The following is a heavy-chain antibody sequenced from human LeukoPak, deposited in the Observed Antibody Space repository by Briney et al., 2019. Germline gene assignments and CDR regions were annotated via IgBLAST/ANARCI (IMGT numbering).Heavy chain of an antibody. J-gene: IGHJ4*02. D-gene: IGHD1-20*01. CDR2: IYTSGST. Sequence: SETLSLTCTVSGGSISSYYWSWIRQPAGKGLEWIGRIYTSGSTNYNPSLKGRVTMSVDTSKNQFSLKLSSVTAADTAVYYCAIGFITGTVEDYWGQGTLVTVSS. V-gene: IGHV4-4*07. CDR1: GGSISSYY. CDR3: AIGFITGTVEDY.